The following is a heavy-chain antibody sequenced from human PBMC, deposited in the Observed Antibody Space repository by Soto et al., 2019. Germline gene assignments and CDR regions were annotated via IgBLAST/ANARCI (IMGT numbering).Heavy chain of an antibody. CDR1: GFTFNSYA. V-gene: IGHV3-30*04. Sequence: GGSLRLSCAASGFTFNSYAMHWVRQAPGQGLEWVAVISFNGIDTYYADSVKGRVTISRDNTRNSFYLNIDSLRVGDTATYYCVRGTPTPGLDIWGRGTTVTVSS. CDR2: ISFNGIDT. CDR3: VRGTPTPGLDI. J-gene: IGHJ6*02. D-gene: IGHD1-1*01.